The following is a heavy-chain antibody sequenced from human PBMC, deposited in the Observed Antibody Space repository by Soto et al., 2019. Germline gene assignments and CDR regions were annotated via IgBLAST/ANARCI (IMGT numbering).Heavy chain of an antibody. CDR1: GFTFSSYW. CDR3: ARGVRGAYGLDI. J-gene: IGHJ3*02. V-gene: IGHV3-74*01. Sequence: EVQLVESGGGLVQPGGSLRLSCAASGFTFSSYWMHWVRQAPGKGLVWVSRIYSDGSRTNYADSVEGRFTISRDNAKNTLDLQMNSLRAEETAVYYCARGVRGAYGLDIWGQGTVVTVSS. D-gene: IGHD2-21*01. CDR2: IYSDGSRT.